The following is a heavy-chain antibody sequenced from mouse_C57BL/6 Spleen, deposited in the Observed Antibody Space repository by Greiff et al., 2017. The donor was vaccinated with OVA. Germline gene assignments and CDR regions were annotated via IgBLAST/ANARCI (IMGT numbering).Heavy chain of an antibody. CDR1: GYTFTDYY. D-gene: IGHD1-1*01. Sequence: VQLQQSGPELVKPGASVKISCKASGYTFTDYYMNWVKQSHGKSLEWIGDINPNNGGTSYNQKFKGKATLTVDKSSSTAYMELRSLTSEYSAVYYCARWDYYYGSRYYFDYWGQGTTLTVSS. CDR2: INPNNGGT. J-gene: IGHJ2*01. CDR3: ARWDYYYGSRYYFDY. V-gene: IGHV1-26*01.